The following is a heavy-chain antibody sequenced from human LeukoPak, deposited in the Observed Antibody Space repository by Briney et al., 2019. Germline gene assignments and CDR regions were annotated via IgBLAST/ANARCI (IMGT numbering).Heavy chain of an antibody. Sequence: SETPSLTCTVSGGSVSSGSYYWSWIRQPPGKGLEWIGYIYYSGSTNYNPSLKSRVTISVDTSKNQFSLKLSSVTAADTAVYYCARENPADYYGSGSYYYFDYWGQGTLVTVSS. CDR3: ARENPADYYGSGSYYYFDY. J-gene: IGHJ4*02. CDR1: GGSVSSGSYY. CDR2: IYYSGST. V-gene: IGHV4-61*01. D-gene: IGHD3-10*01.